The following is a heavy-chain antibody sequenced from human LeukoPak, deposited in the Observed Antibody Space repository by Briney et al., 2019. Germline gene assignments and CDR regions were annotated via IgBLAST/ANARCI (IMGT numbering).Heavy chain of an antibody. V-gene: IGHV1-18*04. D-gene: IGHD1-26*01. CDR2: ISAYNGNT. CDR3: AREGVGSWFDP. Sequence: ASVKVSCKASGYTFTGYYMHWVRQAPGQGLEWMGWISAYNGNTNYAQKLQGRVTMTTDTSTSTAYMELRSLRSDDTAVYYCAREGVGSWFDPWGQGTLVTVSS. J-gene: IGHJ5*02. CDR1: GYTFTGYY.